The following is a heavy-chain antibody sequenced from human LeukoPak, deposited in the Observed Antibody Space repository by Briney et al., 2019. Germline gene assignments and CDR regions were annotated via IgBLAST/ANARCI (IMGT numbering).Heavy chain of an antibody. Sequence: PGGSLRLSCAASGFTFNNYAMSWVRQAPGKGLEWVSGISGSGSSTYYADSVKGRFTISRHNSKNTLYLQMNSLRGEDTAVYYCATIGGDYVSFDNWGQGTLVTVTS. CDR2: ISGSGSST. CDR1: GFTFNNYA. D-gene: IGHD4-17*01. CDR3: ATIGGDYVSFDN. V-gene: IGHV3-23*01. J-gene: IGHJ4*02.